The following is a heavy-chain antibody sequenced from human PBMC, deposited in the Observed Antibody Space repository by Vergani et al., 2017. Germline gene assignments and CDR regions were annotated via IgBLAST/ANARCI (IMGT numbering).Heavy chain of an antibody. J-gene: IGHJ4*02. CDR1: GFTFSSYW. V-gene: IGHV3-74*02. CDR2: INSDGSST. D-gene: IGHD5-18*01. Sequence: EVQLVESGGGLVQPGGSLRLSCAASGFTFSSYWMHWVRQAPGKGLVWVSRINSDGSSTSYADSVKGRITISRDNAKNTLYLQMNSLRAEDTAVYYCASLSGYSYDFDYWGQGTLVTVSS. CDR3: ASLSGYSYDFDY.